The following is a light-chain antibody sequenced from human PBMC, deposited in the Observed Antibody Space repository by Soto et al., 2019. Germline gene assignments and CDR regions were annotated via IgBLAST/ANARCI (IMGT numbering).Light chain of an antibody. Sequence: QSALTQPASVSGSPGQSVTISCTGTSTDIGAYDYVSWYQHHPGKAPKLMISEVTNRPSGVSDRFSGSKSGNTAPLTISGLQAEDEADYYCSSYTTSSTVLFGGGTKLTVL. V-gene: IGLV2-14*01. J-gene: IGLJ2*01. CDR3: SSYTTSSTVL. CDR1: STDIGAYDY. CDR2: EVT.